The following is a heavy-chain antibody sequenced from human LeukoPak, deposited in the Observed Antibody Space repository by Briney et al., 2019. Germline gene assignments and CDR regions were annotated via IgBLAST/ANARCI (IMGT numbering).Heavy chain of an antibody. D-gene: IGHD3-9*01. V-gene: IGHV3-11*01. J-gene: IGHJ4*02. Sequence: GGSLRLSCAASGFTFSDYYMSWIRQAPGKGLEWVSYISSSGSTIYYADSVKGRFTISRDNAKNSLYLQMNSLRAEDTAVYYCAKAYDILTGYFRDWGQGTLVTVSS. CDR1: GFTFSDYY. CDR2: ISSSGSTI. CDR3: AKAYDILTGYFRD.